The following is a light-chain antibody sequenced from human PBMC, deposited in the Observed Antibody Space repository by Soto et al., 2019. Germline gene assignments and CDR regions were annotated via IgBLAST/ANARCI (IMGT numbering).Light chain of an antibody. V-gene: IGKV1-5*03. CDR2: KAS. CDR3: QQYQSYSRT. Sequence: DIQMTQSPSTLSASVGDRVTITCRASQSISSWLAWYQQKPGKAPKLLIYKASSLESGAPSRFSGSGSGTEFTLTISSLKPDDFATYYCQQYQSYSRTFGQGTKVDIK. CDR1: QSISSW. J-gene: IGKJ1*01.